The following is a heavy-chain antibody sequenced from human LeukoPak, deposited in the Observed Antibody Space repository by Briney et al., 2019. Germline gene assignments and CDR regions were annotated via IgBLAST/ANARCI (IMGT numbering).Heavy chain of an antibody. V-gene: IGHV1-69*13. CDR2: IIPIFGTA. Sequence: SVKVSCKASGGTFSSYAISWVRQAPGQGLEWMGGIIPIFGTANYAQKFQGRVTITADESTSTAYMELSSLRSEDTAVYYCAREGAYCSSTSCIVQAGFDPWGQGTLVTVSS. D-gene: IGHD2-2*01. J-gene: IGHJ5*02. CDR3: AREGAYCSSTSCIVQAGFDP. CDR1: GGTFSSYA.